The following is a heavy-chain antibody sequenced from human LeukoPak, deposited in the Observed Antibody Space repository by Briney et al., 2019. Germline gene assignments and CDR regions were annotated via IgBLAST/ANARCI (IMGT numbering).Heavy chain of an antibody. CDR2: ISGSGGST. Sequence: PGGSLRLSCAASGFTFSSYAMSWVRQAPGKGLEWVSAISGSGGSTYYADSVKGRFTISRDNSKNTLYLQMNSLRAEDTAVYYCARRYCSGRTCYSGFDFWGQGTLVIVSS. CDR3: ARRYCSGRTCYSGFDF. J-gene: IGHJ4*02. V-gene: IGHV3-23*01. D-gene: IGHD2-15*01. CDR1: GFTFSSYA.